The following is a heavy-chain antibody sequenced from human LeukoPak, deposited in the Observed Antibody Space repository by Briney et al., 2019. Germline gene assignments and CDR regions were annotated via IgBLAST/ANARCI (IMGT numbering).Heavy chain of an antibody. Sequence: PSETLSLTCTVSGGSISSGGYYWGWIRQHPGKGLEWIGYIYYSGSTYYNPSLKSRVTISVDTSKNQFSLKLSSVTAADTAVYYCATAGLYYYDSSGPDAFDIWGQGTMVTVSS. CDR1: GGSISSGGYY. CDR3: ATAGLYYYDSSGPDAFDI. V-gene: IGHV4-31*03. CDR2: IYYSGST. D-gene: IGHD3-22*01. J-gene: IGHJ3*02.